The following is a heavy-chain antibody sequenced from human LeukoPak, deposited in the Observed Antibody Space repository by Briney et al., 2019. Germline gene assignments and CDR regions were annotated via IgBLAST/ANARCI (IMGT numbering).Heavy chain of an antibody. CDR1: GDSISSYY. V-gene: IGHV4-59*01. Sequence: KPSETLSLTCTVSGDSISSYYWGWIRQPPGKGLEWIGDIYYSVSTNYNPSLKSRVTISVDTSKNQFSLSLSSVTAADTAIYYRARRIDSGWYNYWGRGTLVTVSS. CDR2: IYYSVST. D-gene: IGHD6-19*01. J-gene: IGHJ4*02. CDR3: ARRIDSGWYNY.